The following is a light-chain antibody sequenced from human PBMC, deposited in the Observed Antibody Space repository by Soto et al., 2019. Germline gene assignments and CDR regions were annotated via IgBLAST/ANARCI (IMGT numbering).Light chain of an antibody. CDR2: EAS. CDR1: QSISGW. J-gene: IGKJ1*01. CDR3: QQYDSYWT. V-gene: IGKV1-5*03. Sequence: DIQMTQSPSTLSGSVGDRVTITCRASQSISGWLAWYQQKPGKAPKLLIYEASSLKSGVPSRFSGSGSGTEFTLTISSLQPDDFATYYCQQYDSYWTFGQGTKVDI.